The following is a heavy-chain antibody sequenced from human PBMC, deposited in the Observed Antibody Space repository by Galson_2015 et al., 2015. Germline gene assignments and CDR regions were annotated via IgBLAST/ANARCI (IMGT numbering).Heavy chain of an antibody. D-gene: IGHD2-2*01. CDR2: IWYDGSNK. CDR1: GFTFSSYG. V-gene: IGHV3-33*01. Sequence: SLRLSCAASGFTFSSYGMHWVRQAPGKGLEWVAVIWYDGSNKYYADSVKGRFTISRDNPTNTLYLQMNSLRAEDTAVYYCARGADIVVVPAAPLDAFDIWGQGTMVTVSS. J-gene: IGHJ3*02. CDR3: ARGADIVVVPAAPLDAFDI.